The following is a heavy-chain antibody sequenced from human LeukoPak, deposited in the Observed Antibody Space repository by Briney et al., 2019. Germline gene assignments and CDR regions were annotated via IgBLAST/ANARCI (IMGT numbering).Heavy chain of an antibody. J-gene: IGHJ5*02. Sequence: PGGSLRLSCAASGFIFSSYAMHWVRQAPGTGLEWVAVIWSDGSNKYYADSVKGRFTISRDNSKNTLYLQMNSLRAEDTAVYYCARGIAAAGNPNWFDPWGQETLVTVSS. D-gene: IGHD6-13*01. CDR2: IWSDGSNK. V-gene: IGHV3-33*01. CDR3: ARGIAAAGNPNWFDP. CDR1: GFIFSSYA.